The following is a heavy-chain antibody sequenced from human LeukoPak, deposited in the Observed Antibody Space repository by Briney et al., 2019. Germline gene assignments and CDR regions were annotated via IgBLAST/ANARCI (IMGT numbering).Heavy chain of an antibody. J-gene: IGHJ4*02. D-gene: IGHD3-16*01. CDR3: ARHWGASSYYFEY. Sequence: SETLSLTCTVSGGSISSYYWSWIRQPPGKGLEYIGYIYYTGSTNYNPSLKSRVTISVDTSKNQFSLKMSSVTAADTAVYYCARHWGASSYYFEYWGQGTLVTVSS. CDR2: IYYTGST. CDR1: GGSISSYY. V-gene: IGHV4-59*08.